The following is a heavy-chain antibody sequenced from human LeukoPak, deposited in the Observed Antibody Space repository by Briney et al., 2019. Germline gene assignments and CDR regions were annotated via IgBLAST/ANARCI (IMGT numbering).Heavy chain of an antibody. D-gene: IGHD3-9*01. V-gene: IGHV3-15*01. J-gene: IGHJ4*02. CDR3: TTSLRYFDWLQLTND. Sequence: GGSLRLSCAASGFTFSNAWMSWVRQAPGKGLEWVGRIKSKTDGGTKDYAARVKGRFTISTDDSKNTLYLQINSLKTEDTAVYYCTTSLRYFDWLQLTNDWGQGTLVTVSS. CDR1: GFTFSNAW. CDR2: IKSKTDGGTK.